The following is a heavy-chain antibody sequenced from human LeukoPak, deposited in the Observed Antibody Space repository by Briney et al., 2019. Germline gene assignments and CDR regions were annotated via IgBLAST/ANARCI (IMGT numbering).Heavy chain of an antibody. CDR1: GYTFTSYG. D-gene: IGHD6-13*01. CDR3: ARVDDSSSPDY. CDR2: ISAYNGNT. Sequence: ASVKVSCKASGYTFTSYGISWVRQAPGQGLEWMGWISAYNGNTNYAQKFQGRVTMTRDTSISTAYMELSRLRSDDTAVYYCARVDDSSSPDYWGQGTLVTVSS. V-gene: IGHV1-18*01. J-gene: IGHJ4*02.